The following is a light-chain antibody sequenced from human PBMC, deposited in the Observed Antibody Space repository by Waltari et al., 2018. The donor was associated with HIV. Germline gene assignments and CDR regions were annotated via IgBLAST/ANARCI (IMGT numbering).Light chain of an antibody. Sequence: QSVLTQPPSASETPGQRVTISCSGSSSNIGSNYVYWYQHLPVTAPKLLIYRNNQRPSGVPDRFSGSKSGTSASLAISGLRSEDEADYYCAAWGDSLTSFVFGTGTKVTVL. V-gene: IGLV1-47*01. CDR2: RNN. J-gene: IGLJ1*01. CDR3: AAWGDSLTSFV. CDR1: SSNIGSNY.